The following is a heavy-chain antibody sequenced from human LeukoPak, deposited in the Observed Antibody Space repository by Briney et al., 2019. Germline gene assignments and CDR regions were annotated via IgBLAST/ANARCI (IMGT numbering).Heavy chain of an antibody. D-gene: IGHD2-15*01. CDR2: IVVGSGNT. Sequence: ASVNVSCKASGFTFTSSAVQWVRQARGQRLEWIGWIVVGSGNTNYAQKFQERATITRDMSTSTAYMELSSLRSEDTAVYYCAADRGYCSGGSCSEYYYYGMDVWGQGTTVTVSS. CDR3: AADRGYCSGGSCSEYYYYGMDV. J-gene: IGHJ6*02. CDR1: GFTFTSSA. V-gene: IGHV1-58*01.